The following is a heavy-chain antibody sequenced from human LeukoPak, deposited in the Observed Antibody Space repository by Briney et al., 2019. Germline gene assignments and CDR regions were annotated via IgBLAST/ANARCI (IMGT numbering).Heavy chain of an antibody. D-gene: IGHD5-18*01. CDR1: GFTFDDCG. J-gene: IGHJ4*02. CDR2: INWNGGST. Sequence: GSLRLSCAASGFTFDDCGMSWVRQAPGKGLEWVSGINWNGGSTTYADSVKGRFTISRDNAKNSLYLQMNSLRPEDTALYYCTKDSVAMVTTSDYWGQGTLVTVSS. V-gene: IGHV3-20*04. CDR3: TKDSVAMVTTSDY.